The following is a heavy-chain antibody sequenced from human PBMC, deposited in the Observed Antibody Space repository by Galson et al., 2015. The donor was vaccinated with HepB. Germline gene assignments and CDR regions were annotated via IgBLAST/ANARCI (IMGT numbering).Heavy chain of an antibody. Sequence: SVKVSCKASGGTFSSYAISWVRQAPGQGLEWMGGIIPIFGTANYAQKFQGRVTITADESTSTAYMELSSLRSEDTAVYYCARDMVRGGGGVRYNGMDVWGQGTTVTVSS. CDR1: GGTFSSYA. D-gene: IGHD3-10*01. V-gene: IGHV1-69*13. J-gene: IGHJ6*02. CDR3: ARDMVRGGGGVRYNGMDV. CDR2: IIPIFGTA.